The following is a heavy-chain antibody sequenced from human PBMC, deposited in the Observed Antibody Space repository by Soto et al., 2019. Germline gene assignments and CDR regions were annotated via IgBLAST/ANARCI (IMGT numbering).Heavy chain of an antibody. D-gene: IGHD3-22*01. CDR1: GFTFSSYA. CDR3: ARDIGYYYDSSGPYYYYGMDV. CDR2: ISGSGGST. Sequence: GGSLRLSCAASGFTFSSYAMSWVRQAPGKGLEWVSAISGSGGSTYYADSVKGRFTTSRDNAKNTLYLQMNSLRAEDTAVYYCARDIGYYYDSSGPYYYYGMDVWGQGTTVTVAS. V-gene: IGHV3-23*01. J-gene: IGHJ6*02.